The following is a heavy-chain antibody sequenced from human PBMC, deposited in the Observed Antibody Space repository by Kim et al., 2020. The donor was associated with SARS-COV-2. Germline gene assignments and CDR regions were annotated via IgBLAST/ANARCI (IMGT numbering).Heavy chain of an antibody. V-gene: IGHV1-46*01. CDR3: ARDPGYSYEKYYFDY. D-gene: IGHD5-18*01. Sequence: KFQGRDTMARDTSTSTVYMELSSLRAEDTAVYYCARDPGYSYEKYYFDYWGQGTLVTVSS. J-gene: IGHJ4*02.